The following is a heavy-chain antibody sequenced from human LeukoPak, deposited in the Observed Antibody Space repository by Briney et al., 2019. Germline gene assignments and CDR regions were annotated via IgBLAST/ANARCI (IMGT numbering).Heavy chain of an antibody. CDR1: GGSISSYY. CDR3: ARFRKNWFDP. CDR2: IYYSGST. J-gene: IGHJ5*02. V-gene: IGHV4-59*01. Sequence: SETLSLTCTVPGGSISSYYWSWIRQPPGKGLEWIGYIYYSGSTNYNPSLKSRVTISVDTSKNQFSLKLSSVTAADTAVYYCARFRKNWFDPWGQGTLVSVSS.